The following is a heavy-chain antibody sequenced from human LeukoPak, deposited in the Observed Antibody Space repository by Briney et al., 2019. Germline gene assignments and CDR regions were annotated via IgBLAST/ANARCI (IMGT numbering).Heavy chain of an antibody. D-gene: IGHD1-26*01. CDR2: INHSGST. CDR3: ARDSGPPYYYYMDV. Sequence: SETLSLTCAVYGGSFSGYYWSWIRQPPGEGLEWIGEINHSGSTNYNPSLKSRVTISVDTSKNQFSLKLSSVTAADTAVYYCARDSGPPYYYYMDVWGKGTTVTVSS. V-gene: IGHV4-34*01. J-gene: IGHJ6*03. CDR1: GGSFSGYY.